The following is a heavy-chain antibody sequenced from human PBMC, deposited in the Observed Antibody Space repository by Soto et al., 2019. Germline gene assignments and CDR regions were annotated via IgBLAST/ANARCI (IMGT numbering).Heavy chain of an antibody. D-gene: IGHD3-16*02. Sequence: PGGSLRLSCTASGIAFSNYAMSWVRQAPRKGLEWVSTISTSGGRPYYADSVKGRFTISRDNSKNTLYLQMNSLRAEDTAVYYCAKDPDRYDYVWGTYRYIDHWGQGTLVTVPS. V-gene: IGHV3-23*01. CDR1: GIAFSNYA. CDR3: AKDPDRYDYVWGTYRYIDH. J-gene: IGHJ4*02. CDR2: ISTSGGRP.